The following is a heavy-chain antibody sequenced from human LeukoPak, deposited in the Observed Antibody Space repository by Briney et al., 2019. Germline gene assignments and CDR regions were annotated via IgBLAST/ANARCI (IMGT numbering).Heavy chain of an antibody. CDR3: AKDEVLRFLEWLSPGAFDI. CDR1: EFTFSSYG. J-gene: IGHJ3*02. Sequence: PGGSLRLSCAASEFTFSSYGMHWVRQAPGKGLEWVAFIRYDGSNKYYADSVKGRFTISRDNSKNTLYLQMNSLRAEDTAVYYCAKDEVLRFLEWLSPGAFDIWGQGTMVTVSS. V-gene: IGHV3-30*02. CDR2: IRYDGSNK. D-gene: IGHD3-3*01.